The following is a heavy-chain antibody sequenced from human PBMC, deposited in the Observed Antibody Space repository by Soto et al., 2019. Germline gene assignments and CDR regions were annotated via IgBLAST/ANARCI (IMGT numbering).Heavy chain of an antibody. CDR2: IYYSGST. CDR3: ARVFSSGWYAADY. CDR1: GGSFSSGGYY. D-gene: IGHD6-19*01. J-gene: IGHJ4*02. V-gene: IGHV4-31*03. Sequence: QVQLQESGPGLVKPSQTLSLTCTVSGGSFSSGGYYWSWIRQHPGKGLEWIGYIYYSGSTYYNPYLKSRVTLSVDTSKNQCSLKLSSVTAADTAVYYCARVFSSGWYAADYWGQGTLVTVSS.